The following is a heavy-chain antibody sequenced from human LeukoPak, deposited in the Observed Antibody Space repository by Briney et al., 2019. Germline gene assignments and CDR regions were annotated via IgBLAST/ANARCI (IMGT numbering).Heavy chain of an antibody. J-gene: IGHJ5*02. V-gene: IGHV4-34*01. D-gene: IGHD3-10*01. Sequence: PSETLSLTCAVYGGSFSGYYWSWIRQPPGKGLEWIGEINHSGSTNYNPSLKSRVTISVDTSKNQFSLKLSSVTAADTAVYYCARRGLYGSGSYYKINWFGPWGQGTLVTVSS. CDR1: GGSFSGYY. CDR3: ARRGLYGSGSYYKINWFGP. CDR2: INHSGST.